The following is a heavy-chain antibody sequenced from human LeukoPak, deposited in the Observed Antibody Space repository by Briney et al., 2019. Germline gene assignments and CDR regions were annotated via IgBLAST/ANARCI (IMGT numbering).Heavy chain of an antibody. CDR3: AKDENGHGYFPDY. J-gene: IGHJ4*02. CDR1: GFTVSSNY. D-gene: IGHD3-22*01. Sequence: PGGSLRLSCAASGFTVSSNYMSWVRQAPGKGLEWVSAISGSGGSTYYADSVKGRFTISRDNSNNTLFLQMSTLRAEDTAVYFCAKDENGHGYFPDYWGQGILVTVSS. CDR2: ISGSGGST. V-gene: IGHV3-23*01.